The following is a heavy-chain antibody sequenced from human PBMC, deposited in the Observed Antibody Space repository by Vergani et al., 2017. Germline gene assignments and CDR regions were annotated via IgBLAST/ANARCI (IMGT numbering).Heavy chain of an antibody. V-gene: IGHV1-46*03. CDR1: GYTFSNYY. J-gene: IGHJ4*02. Sequence: QVQVVQSGAEVKKSGASVKVSCKTSGYTFSNYYMHWVRQAPGQGLEWMGIINPSGGNTNYAPKFQGTVTMTRDKSTITVYMELSSLRAEDTAIYYCARGDYGILTGYRYWGQGTLVTVSA. D-gene: IGHD3-9*01. CDR3: ARGDYGILTGYRY. CDR2: INPSGGNT.